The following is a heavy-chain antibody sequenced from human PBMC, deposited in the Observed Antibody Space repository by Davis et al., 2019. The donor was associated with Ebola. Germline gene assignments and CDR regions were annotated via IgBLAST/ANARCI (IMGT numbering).Heavy chain of an antibody. V-gene: IGHV1-46*03. J-gene: IGHJ3*02. Sequence: ASVTVSCKASGYTFTHYYMHLVRQAPGQGLEWMGMINPNDGRTIYAQKFQGRVTVTRDTSTTTVYMDLSSLRSEDTALYYCTTPGGQDSGYDVFDIWGQGTMVTVSS. CDR1: GYTFTHYY. CDR2: INPNDGRT. D-gene: IGHD5-12*01. CDR3: TTPGGQDSGYDVFDI.